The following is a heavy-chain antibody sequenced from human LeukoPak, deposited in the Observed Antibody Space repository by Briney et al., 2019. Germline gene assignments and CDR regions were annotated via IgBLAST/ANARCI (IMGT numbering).Heavy chain of an antibody. V-gene: IGHV3-21*01. CDR1: GFTFSSYS. Sequence: GGSLRLSCAASGFTFSSYSMNWVRQPPGKGLERVSGISGRGGSRFYTNSVNGRCTISRDNAKNSMYLQMNSLRAEDTAVYYCEGSDTTGYSPREWDYWYFDLWGRGTLVTVSS. J-gene: IGHJ2*01. CDR3: EGSDTTGYSPREWDYWYFDL. CDR2: ISGRGGSR. D-gene: IGHD3-9*01.